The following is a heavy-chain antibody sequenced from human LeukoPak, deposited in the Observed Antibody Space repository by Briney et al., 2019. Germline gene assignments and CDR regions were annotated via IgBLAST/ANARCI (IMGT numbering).Heavy chain of an antibody. CDR3: ARDRDSYGYGYYYYMDV. V-gene: IGHV1-69*05. J-gene: IGHJ6*03. D-gene: IGHD5-18*01. Sequence: ASVKVSCKASGGTFSSYAISWVRQAPGQGLEWMGGIIPIFGTANYAQKFQGRVTMTRDMSTSTVYMELSSLRSEDTAVYYCARDRDSYGYGYYYYMDVWGKGTTVTVSS. CDR1: GGTFSSYA. CDR2: IIPIFGTA.